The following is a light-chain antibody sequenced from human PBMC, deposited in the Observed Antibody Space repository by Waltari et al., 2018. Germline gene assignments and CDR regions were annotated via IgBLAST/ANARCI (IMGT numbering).Light chain of an antibody. CDR1: QSVSSSY. Sequence: EIVLTQSPGTLSVSAGERSTPSCRASQSVSSSYVAWYPQTPVQAHRLLIYGSSSRATGIPDMFSGSGSGTDFTLTISRLEPEDFAVYYCPQYGSSFLTFGGGTKVEIK. CDR2: GSS. J-gene: IGKJ4*01. CDR3: PQYGSSFLT. V-gene: IGKV3-20*01.